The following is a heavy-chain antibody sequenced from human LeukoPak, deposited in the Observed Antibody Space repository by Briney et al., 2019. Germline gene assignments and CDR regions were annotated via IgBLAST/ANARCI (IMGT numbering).Heavy chain of an antibody. CDR3: ARDLSDYGMYYFDY. V-gene: IGHV1-69*13. Sequence: SVKVSCKASGGSFSSYAISWVRLAPGQGLEWMGGIIPISGTANYAQKFQGRVTITADESTSTADMDLNSLRSEDTAVYYCARDLSDYGMYYFDYWGQGTLVTVSS. D-gene: IGHD4/OR15-4a*01. CDR2: IIPISGTA. J-gene: IGHJ4*02. CDR1: GGSFSSYA.